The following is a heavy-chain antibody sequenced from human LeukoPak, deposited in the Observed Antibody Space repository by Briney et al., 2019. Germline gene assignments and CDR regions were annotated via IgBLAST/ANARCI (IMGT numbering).Heavy chain of an antibody. D-gene: IGHD1-1*01. CDR3: VTDENWKFAY. J-gene: IGHJ4*02. CDR2: IKPDGSER. Sequence: PGGSLRLSCAASSFTLSSSWMTWVRQAPEKGLEWVATIKPDGSERYYVDSVGGRFTISRDNAENSLCLQMNSLRVEDSAVYYCVTDENWKFAYWGQGTLVAVSS. CDR1: SFTLSSSW. V-gene: IGHV3-7*01.